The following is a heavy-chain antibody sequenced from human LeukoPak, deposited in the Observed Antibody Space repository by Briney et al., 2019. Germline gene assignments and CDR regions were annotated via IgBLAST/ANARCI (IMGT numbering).Heavy chain of an antibody. CDR1: GGSISSYY. D-gene: IGHD3-10*01. V-gene: IGHV4-59*12. CDR2: IYYSGST. J-gene: IGHJ4*02. Sequence: SETLSLTCTVSGGSISSYYWSWIRQPPGKGLEWIGYIYYSGSTNYNPSLKSRVTISVDTSKNQFSLKLSSVTAADTAVYYCARVGIPYGSGSFFDYWGQGTLVTVSS. CDR3: ARVGIPYGSGSFFDY.